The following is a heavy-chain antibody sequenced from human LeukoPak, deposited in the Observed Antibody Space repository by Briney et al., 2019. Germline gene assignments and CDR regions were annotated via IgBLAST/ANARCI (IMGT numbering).Heavy chain of an antibody. CDR1: GFTFSSYA. J-gene: IGHJ4*02. V-gene: IGHV3-23*01. Sequence: GGSLRLSCAASGFTFSSYAMTWVRQAPGKGLEWGSGISGSGGSTYYADSVKGRFTISRDNSKNTLYLQMNSLRAEDTAIYYCAKVTSSGWYADYWGQGTLVTVSS. CDR3: AKVTSSGWYADY. CDR2: ISGSGGST. D-gene: IGHD6-19*01.